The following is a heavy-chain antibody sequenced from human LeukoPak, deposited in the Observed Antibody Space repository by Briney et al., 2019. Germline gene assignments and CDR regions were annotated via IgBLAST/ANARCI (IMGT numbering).Heavy chain of an antibody. Sequence: ASVKVSCKASGYTFTSYDINWVRQATGQGLEWMGWMNPNSGNTGYAQRFQGRVTITRNTSISTAYMELSSLRSEDTAVYYCVRWEPKTKWAFDYWGQGTLVTVSS. D-gene: IGHD1-26*01. CDR3: VRWEPKTKWAFDY. CDR2: MNPNSGNT. CDR1: GYTFTSYD. J-gene: IGHJ4*02. V-gene: IGHV1-8*03.